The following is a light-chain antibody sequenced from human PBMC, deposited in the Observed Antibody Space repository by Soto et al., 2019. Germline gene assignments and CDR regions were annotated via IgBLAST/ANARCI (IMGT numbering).Light chain of an antibody. V-gene: IGLV2-14*01. Sequence: QSVLTQPASVSGSPGQSITISCTGTSSDVGGYNYVSWYQQHPGKAPQLMIHEVSNRPSGVSNRFSGSKSGNTASLTISGLQAEDEADYYCSSYVGSDYVFGSGTKLTVL. J-gene: IGLJ1*01. CDR1: SSDVGGYNY. CDR2: EVS. CDR3: SSYVGSDYV.